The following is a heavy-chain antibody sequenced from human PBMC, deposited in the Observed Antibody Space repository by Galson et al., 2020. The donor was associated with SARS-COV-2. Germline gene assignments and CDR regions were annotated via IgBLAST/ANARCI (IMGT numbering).Heavy chain of an antibody. CDR1: GFTFTNYA. D-gene: IGHD1-26*01. CDR2: ISHDGKIQ. J-gene: IGHJ3*01. V-gene: IGHV3-30*04. Sequence: GGSLRLSCAASGFTFTNYAMHWVRQAPGKGLEWLTVISHDGKIQDYADSVKGRFTTSRDNSGNMVFLQMVSLRPDDTALYYCTRDVSGGASDVWGQGTVVTVSS. CDR3: TRDVSGGASDV.